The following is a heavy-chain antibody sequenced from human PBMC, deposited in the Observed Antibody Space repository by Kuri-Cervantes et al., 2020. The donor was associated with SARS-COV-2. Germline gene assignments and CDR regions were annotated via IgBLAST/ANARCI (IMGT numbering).Heavy chain of an antibody. CDR2: ISGYNGQT. Sequence: ASVKVSCKASGYTFTSHGLSWLRQAPGQGPEWMAWISGYNGQTDYAQKFQGRVTITADESTSTAYMELSSLRSEDTAVYYCARDPYDYGGNLKDYYYYYGMDVWGQGTTVTVSS. CDR3: ARDPYDYGGNLKDYYYYYGMDV. V-gene: IGHV1-18*01. D-gene: IGHD4-23*01. J-gene: IGHJ6*02. CDR1: GYTFTSHG.